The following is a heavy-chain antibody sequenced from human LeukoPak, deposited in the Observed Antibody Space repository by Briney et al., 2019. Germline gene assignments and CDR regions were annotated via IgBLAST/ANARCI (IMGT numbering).Heavy chain of an antibody. CDR1: GFSVNNHE. CDR3: ARDKIVGVSKFGY. Sequence: PGGSLRLSCAASGFSVNNHEMNWVRQAPGKGLEWVAYISRGGSPVYYADSVKGRFTISRDNAKNSLYLQMNGLRAEDTAIYYCARDKIVGVSKFGYWGQGTLVTVSS. D-gene: IGHD1-26*01. J-gene: IGHJ4*02. V-gene: IGHV3-48*03. CDR2: ISRGGSPV.